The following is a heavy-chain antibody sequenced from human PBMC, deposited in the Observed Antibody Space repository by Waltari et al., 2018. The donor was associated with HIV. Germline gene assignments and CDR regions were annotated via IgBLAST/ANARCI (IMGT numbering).Heavy chain of an antibody. D-gene: IGHD3-10*01. J-gene: IGHJ4*02. CDR3: AVGVFGELPDY. Sequence: QVQLQESGPGLVKPSETLSLTCTVSGGSISSYYWSWIRQPPGKGLEWIGYIYYSGSTNYNPSLKSRVTISVDTSKNQFSLKLSSVTAADTAVYYCAVGVFGELPDYWGQGTLVTVSS. CDR2: IYYSGST. CDR1: GGSISSYY. V-gene: IGHV4-59*01.